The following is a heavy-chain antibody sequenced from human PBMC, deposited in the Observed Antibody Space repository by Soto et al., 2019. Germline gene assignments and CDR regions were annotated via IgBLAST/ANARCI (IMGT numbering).Heavy chain of an antibody. V-gene: IGHV3-13*01. CDR3: ARESVDWGYWYLDL. D-gene: IGHD3-9*01. Sequence: DVQLVEAGGGLVQPGGSLRLSCVASGFTFSGCDMHWVRQAAGERLEWVSAIATSGNTYYAGSVKGRFTISRENAKNSLYIQIDNVPAGDTAVYYCARESVDWGYWYLDLWGRGTLVTVSS. J-gene: IGHJ2*01. CDR1: GFTFSGCD. CDR2: IATSGNT.